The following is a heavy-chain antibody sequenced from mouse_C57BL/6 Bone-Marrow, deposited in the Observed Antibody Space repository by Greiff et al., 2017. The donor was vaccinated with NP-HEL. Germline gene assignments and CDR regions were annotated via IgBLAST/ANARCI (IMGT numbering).Heavy chain of an antibody. CDR1: GYSITSDY. CDR2: ISYSGST. D-gene: IGHD2-3*01. V-gene: IGHV3-8*01. Sequence: EVKLQQSGPGLAKPSQTLSLTCSVTGYSITSDYWNWIRKFPGNKLEYMGYISYSGSTYYNPSLKSRISITRDTSKNQYYLQLNSVTTEDTATYYCARGDGYYVWAMDYWGQGTSVTVSS. J-gene: IGHJ4*01. CDR3: ARGDGYYVWAMDY.